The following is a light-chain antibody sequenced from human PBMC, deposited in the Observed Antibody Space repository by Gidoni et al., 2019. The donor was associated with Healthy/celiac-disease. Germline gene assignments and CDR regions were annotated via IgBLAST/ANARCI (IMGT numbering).Light chain of an antibody. V-gene: IGKV1-39*01. J-gene: IGKJ1*01. Sequence: DHQMTQSPSSLSASVGDRVTITCRASQSISSYLNWYQQKPWKAPKLLIYAASSLQSGVPSRFSGSGSGTDFTLTISSLQPEDFAIYYCQQSYSTPRTFGQGTKVEIK. CDR2: AAS. CDR1: QSISSY. CDR3: QQSYSTPRT.